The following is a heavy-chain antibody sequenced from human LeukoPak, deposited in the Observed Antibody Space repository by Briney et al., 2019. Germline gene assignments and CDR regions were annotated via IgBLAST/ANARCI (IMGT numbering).Heavy chain of an antibody. CDR1: GYTFTSYY. V-gene: IGHV1-46*01. CDR2: INPSGGST. CDR3: ARETNSRGMATIFDY. Sequence: ASVKVSCKASGYTFTSYYMYWVRQAPGQGLEWMGIINPSGGSTSYAQKFQGRVTMTRDTSTSTVYMELSSLRSEDTAVYYCARETNSRGMATIFDYWGQGTLVTVSS. J-gene: IGHJ4*02. D-gene: IGHD5-24*01.